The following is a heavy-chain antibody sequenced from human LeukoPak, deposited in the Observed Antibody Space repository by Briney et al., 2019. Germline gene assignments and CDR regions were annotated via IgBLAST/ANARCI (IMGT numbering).Heavy chain of an antibody. CDR3: ARDLHGSGSFLPEIP. CDR1: GASLSTRNYY. V-gene: IGHV4-61*01. J-gene: IGHJ5*02. D-gene: IGHD3-10*01. CDR2: VYYSGST. Sequence: PSETLSLTCTFPGASLSTRNYYWSWIRQPPGKGLEWIGYVYYSGSTNYNPSLQSRVTMSVYTSKNQFSLKLSSLTAADTAVYNCARDLHGSGSFLPEIPCGQGTLVTVSS.